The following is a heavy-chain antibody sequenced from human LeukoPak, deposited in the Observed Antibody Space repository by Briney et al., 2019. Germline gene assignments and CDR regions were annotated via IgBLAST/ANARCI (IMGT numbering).Heavy chain of an antibody. J-gene: IGHJ6*02. V-gene: IGHV4-39*02. CDR2: IYYTGAT. CDR3: ARAYLFPSGSYGLSV. D-gene: IGHD3-10*01. Sequence: PSETLSLTCSVWGGSISTTSQYWGWIRQPPGRGLEWIGFIYYTGATTYNWTFESRVTLSVDTSKNQFSLQLFSVTAADAAVYYCARAYLFPSGSYGLSVWGHGTTVTVSS. CDR1: GGSISTTSQY.